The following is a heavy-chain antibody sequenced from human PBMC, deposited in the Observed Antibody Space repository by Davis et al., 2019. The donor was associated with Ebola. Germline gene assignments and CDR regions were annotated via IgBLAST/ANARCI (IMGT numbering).Heavy chain of an antibody. D-gene: IGHD3-10*01. J-gene: IGHJ4*02. V-gene: IGHV3-23*01. CDR3: ARVRYYYGSGSTYFDY. CDR2: ISGSGGST. CDR1: GFTFSSYA. Sequence: GESLKISCAASGFTFSSYAMSWVRQAPGKGLEWVSAISGSGGSTYYADSVKGRFTISRDNSKNTLYLQMNSLRAEDTAVYYCARVRYYYGSGSTYFDYWGQGTLVTVSS.